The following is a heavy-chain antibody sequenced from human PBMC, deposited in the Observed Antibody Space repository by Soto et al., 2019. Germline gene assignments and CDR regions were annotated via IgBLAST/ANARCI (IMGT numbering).Heavy chain of an antibody. V-gene: IGHV4-31*03. CDR2: IYYSGSS. CDR3: ARGQYYYDSSGYLLDYGMDV. J-gene: IGHJ6*02. D-gene: IGHD3-22*01. CDR1: GGSISSGGYY. Sequence: SETLSLTCSVSGGSISSGGYYWSWIRQHPGKGLKWIGYIYYSGSSHYNPSLKSRVTISGDTSKNQFSLKLSSVTAADTAVYYCARGQYYYDSSGYLLDYGMDVWGQGATVTVSS.